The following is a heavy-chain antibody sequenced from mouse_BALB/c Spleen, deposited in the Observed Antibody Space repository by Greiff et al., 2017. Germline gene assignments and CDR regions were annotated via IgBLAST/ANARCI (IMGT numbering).Heavy chain of an antibody. CDR3: ARDWLLTFAY. V-gene: IGHV1-18*01. Sequence: EVQLHQSGPELVKPGASVKIPCKASGYTFTDYNMDWVKQSHGKSLEWIGDINPNNGGTIYNQKFKGKATLTVDKSSSTAYMELRSLTSEDTAVYYCARDWLLTFAYWGQGTLVTVSA. CDR2: INPNNGGT. D-gene: IGHD2-3*01. CDR1: GYTFTDYN. J-gene: IGHJ3*01.